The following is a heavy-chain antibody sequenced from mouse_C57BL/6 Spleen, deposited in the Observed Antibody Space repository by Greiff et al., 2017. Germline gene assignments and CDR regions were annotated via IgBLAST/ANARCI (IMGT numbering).Heavy chain of an antibody. CDR3: ARSDTTVVEAY. J-gene: IGHJ3*01. CDR1: GYAFSSSW. D-gene: IGHD1-1*01. V-gene: IGHV1-82*01. Sequence: QVQLQQSGPELVKPGASVKISCKASGYAFSSSWMNWVKQRPGKGLEWIGRIYPGDGDTNYNGKFKGKATLTADKSSSTAYMQLSSLTSEDSAVYFCARSDTTVVEAYWGQGTLVTVSA. CDR2: IYPGDGDT.